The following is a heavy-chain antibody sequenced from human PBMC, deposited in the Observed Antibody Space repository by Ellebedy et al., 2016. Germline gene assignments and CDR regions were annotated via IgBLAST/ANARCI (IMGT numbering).Heavy chain of an antibody. V-gene: IGHV1-8*01. J-gene: IGHJ6*02. Sequence: ASVKVSXXASGYTFTSHDINWVRQATGQGLEWMGWMNPNSGNTGYAQKFQGRVTMTRNTSISTAYMELSSLRSEDTAVYYCARLLWYGIAVNGMDVWGQGTTVTVSS. CDR1: GYTFTSHD. CDR2: MNPNSGNT. CDR3: ARLLWYGIAVNGMDV. D-gene: IGHD2-21*01.